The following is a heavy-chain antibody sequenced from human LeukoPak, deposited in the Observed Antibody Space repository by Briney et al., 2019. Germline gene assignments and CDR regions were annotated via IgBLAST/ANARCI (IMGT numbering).Heavy chain of an antibody. D-gene: IGHD3-9*01. Sequence: SETLSLTCAVSGGSISSGGYSWSWIRQPPGTGLEWIGYIYYSGSTYYNPSLKSRVTISVDTSKNQFSLKLSSVTAADTAVYYCARDILTGYPYWGQGTLVTVSS. CDR2: IYYSGST. CDR3: ARDILTGYPY. CDR1: GGSISSGGYS. J-gene: IGHJ4*02. V-gene: IGHV4-30-4*07.